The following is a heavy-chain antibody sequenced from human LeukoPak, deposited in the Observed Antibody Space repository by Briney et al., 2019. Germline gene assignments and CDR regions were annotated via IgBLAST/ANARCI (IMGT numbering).Heavy chain of an antibody. J-gene: IGHJ4*02. CDR3: ASARYCSSTSCYIEGVPVGY. CDR1: GFTFSSYA. Sequence: GRSLRLSCAASGFTFSSYAMHWVRQAPGKGLEWLAVISYDGSNKYYADSVKGRFTISRDNSKNTLYLQMNSLRAEDTAVYYCASARYCSSTSCYIEGVPVGYWGQGTLVTVSS. D-gene: IGHD2-2*02. CDR2: ISYDGSNK. V-gene: IGHV3-30-3*01.